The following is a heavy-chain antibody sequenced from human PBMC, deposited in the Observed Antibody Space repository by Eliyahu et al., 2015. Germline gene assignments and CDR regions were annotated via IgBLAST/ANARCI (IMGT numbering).Heavy chain of an antibody. V-gene: IGHV1-2*02. CDR1: GXTXTGSX. J-gene: IGHJ4*02. CDR3: VQGSYFSYYFDY. Sequence: QVQLVQSGAEVKKPGASVKVXCKAXGXTXTGSXMPWVRQAPGQGLEWMGWINPNSGGTNYAQKXQGRVTMTRDTSISTAYMELSRLRSDDTAVYYCVQGSYFSYYFDYWGQGTLVTVSS. D-gene: IGHD1-26*01. CDR2: INPNSGGT.